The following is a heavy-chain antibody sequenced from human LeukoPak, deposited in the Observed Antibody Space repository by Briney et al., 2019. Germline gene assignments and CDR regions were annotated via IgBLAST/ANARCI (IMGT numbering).Heavy chain of an antibody. CDR1: GYSISSGYY. Sequence: SETLSLTCAVSGYSISSGYYWGWIRQPPGKGLEWIESIYHSGSTYYNPSLKSRVTISVDTSKNQFSLKLSSVTAADTAVYYCARHSGLRFLEWENYFDYWGQGTLVTVSS. CDR3: ARHSGLRFLEWENYFDY. V-gene: IGHV4-38-2*01. D-gene: IGHD3-3*01. J-gene: IGHJ4*02. CDR2: IYHSGST.